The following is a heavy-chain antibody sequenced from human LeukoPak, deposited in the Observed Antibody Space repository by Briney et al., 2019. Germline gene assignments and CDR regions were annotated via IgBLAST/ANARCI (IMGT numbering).Heavy chain of an antibody. D-gene: IGHD3-22*01. V-gene: IGHV5-51*01. Sequence: GESLKISCKGSGYSFTTYFIAWVRQVPGKGLEWMGIIYPGDSDTRYSPSFQGQVTISADKSISTAYLQWSSLKASDTAMYYCARGFKASDSSGYRYYYYMDVWGKGTTVTVSS. CDR3: ARGFKASDSSGYRYYYYMDV. J-gene: IGHJ6*03. CDR1: GYSFTTYF. CDR2: IYPGDSDT.